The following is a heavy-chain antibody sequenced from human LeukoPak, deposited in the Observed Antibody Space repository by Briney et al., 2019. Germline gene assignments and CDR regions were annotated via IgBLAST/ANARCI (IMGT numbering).Heavy chain of an antibody. D-gene: IGHD6-13*01. CDR3: ARVRYSSSWYRFDY. V-gene: IGHV1-2*02. J-gene: IGHJ4*02. Sequence: ASVKVSCKASGYTFTGYYMHWVRQAPGQGLEWMGWINPNSGGTNYAQEFQGRVTMTRDTSISTAYMELSRLRSDDTAVYYCARVRYSSSWYRFDYWGQGTLVTVSS. CDR1: GYTFTGYY. CDR2: INPNSGGT.